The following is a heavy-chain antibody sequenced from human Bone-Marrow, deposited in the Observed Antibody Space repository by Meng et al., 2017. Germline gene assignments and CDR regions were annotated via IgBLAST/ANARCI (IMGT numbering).Heavy chain of an antibody. CDR3: ARDPRGSFDF. CDR2: INPSSEVI. Sequence: GGSLRLSCVGSGFTFSFYEMDWVRQVPGKGLEWVSYINPSSEVIAYADSVKGRFTISRDNAKNSLYLQMSSLRVEDTAIYYCARDPRGSFDFLGQGTLVTVSS. J-gene: IGHJ4*02. V-gene: IGHV3-21*05. D-gene: IGHD3-16*01. CDR1: GFTFSFYE.